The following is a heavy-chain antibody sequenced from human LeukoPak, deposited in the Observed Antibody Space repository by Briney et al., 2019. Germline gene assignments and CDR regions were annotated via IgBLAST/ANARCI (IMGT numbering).Heavy chain of an antibody. V-gene: IGHV4-59*12. CDR3: ARDARSTGIAAAGRVVWFDP. J-gene: IGHJ5*02. CDR2: IYYRGST. D-gene: IGHD6-13*01. CDR1: GGSISKYY. Sequence: SETLSLTCTVSGGSISKYYWSWIRQPPGEGLEWIGYIYYRGSTNYNPSLKSRVTISVDTSKNQFSLKLSSVTAADTAVYYCARDARSTGIAAAGRVVWFDPWGQGTLVTVSS.